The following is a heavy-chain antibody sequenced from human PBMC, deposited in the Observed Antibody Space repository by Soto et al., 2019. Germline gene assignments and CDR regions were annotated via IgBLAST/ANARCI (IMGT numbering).Heavy chain of an antibody. V-gene: IGHV1-18*01. CDR1: GYTFTSYV. J-gene: IGHJ3*02. D-gene: IGHD2-15*01. CDR3: ARRYCSGGSCYSAFDS. CDR2: ISAYNGNT. Sequence: ASVKVSCKASGYTFTSYVISWVRQAPGQGLEWMGWISAYNGNTNYAQKLQGRVTMTTDTSTSTAYMELRSLRSDDTAVYYCARRYCSGGSCYSAFDSWGQGTMVTVSS.